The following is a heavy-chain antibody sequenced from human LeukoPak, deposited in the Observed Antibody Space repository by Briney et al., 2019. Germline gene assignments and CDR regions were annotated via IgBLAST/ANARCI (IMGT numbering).Heavy chain of an antibody. D-gene: IGHD6-13*01. CDR3: EKIAAAGSY. J-gene: IGHJ4*02. CDR1: GFTFSSYA. CDR2: ISYDGRNK. Sequence: PGGSLRLSCAASGFTFSSYAMHWVGQAPGKGLEWVAVISYDGRNKYYADSVKGRFTISRDNSKNTLYLQMNSLRAEDTAVYYCEKIAAAGSYWGQGTLVTVSS. V-gene: IGHV3-30-3*02.